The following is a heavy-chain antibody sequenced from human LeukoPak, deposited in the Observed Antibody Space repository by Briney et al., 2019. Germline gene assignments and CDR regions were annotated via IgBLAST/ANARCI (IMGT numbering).Heavy chain of an antibody. CDR1: GYTFTGYY. V-gene: IGHV1-2*02. Sequence: ASAKVSCKASGYTFTGYYMHWVRQAPGQGLEWMGWINPNSGGTNYAQKFQGRVTMTRDTSISTAYMELSRLRSDDTAVYYCARDPIIVADRPGYYMDVWGKGTTVTVSS. CDR2: INPNSGGT. D-gene: IGHD6-6*01. CDR3: ARDPIIVADRPGYYMDV. J-gene: IGHJ6*03.